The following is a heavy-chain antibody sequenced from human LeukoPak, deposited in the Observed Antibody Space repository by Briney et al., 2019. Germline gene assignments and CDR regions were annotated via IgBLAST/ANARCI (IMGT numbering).Heavy chain of an antibody. J-gene: IGHJ4*01. D-gene: IGHD6-19*01. V-gene: IGHV3-7*01. CDR2: VNQDGTQK. CDR1: GFTFNKYW. Sequence: GGSLTPSCSASGFTFNKYWMSWIRQLPGQGLEWVANVNQDGTQKYYVDSVKGRFTNSRDNARNLLYLQMNSLRAEDTAVYYCVRDVSSGWAFDYWGHGTPVTVSS. CDR3: VRDVSSGWAFDY.